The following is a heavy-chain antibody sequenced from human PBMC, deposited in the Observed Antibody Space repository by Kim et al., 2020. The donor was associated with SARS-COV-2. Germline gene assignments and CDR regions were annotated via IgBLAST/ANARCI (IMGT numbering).Heavy chain of an antibody. CDR2: T. V-gene: IGHV1-24*01. J-gene: IGHJ4*02. D-gene: IGHD5-12*01. CDR3: ATGENGYNYDY. Sequence: TIYAQKFQGRVTMTEDTSTDTAYMELSSLRSEDTAVYYCATGENGYNYDYWGQGTLVTVSS.